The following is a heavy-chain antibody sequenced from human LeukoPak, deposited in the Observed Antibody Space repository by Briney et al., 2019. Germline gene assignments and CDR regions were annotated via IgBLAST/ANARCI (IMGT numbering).Heavy chain of an antibody. Sequence: SETLSLTCAVSGGSISSGGYSWSWIRQPPGKGLEWIGYIYHSGSTYYNPSLKSRVTISVDRSKNQFSLKLSSVTAADTAVYYCARGPYYDFWSGYPENWFDPWGQGTLVTVSP. CDR1: GGSISSGGYS. CDR3: ARGPYYDFWSGYPENWFDP. J-gene: IGHJ5*02. D-gene: IGHD3-3*01. CDR2: IYHSGST. V-gene: IGHV4-30-2*01.